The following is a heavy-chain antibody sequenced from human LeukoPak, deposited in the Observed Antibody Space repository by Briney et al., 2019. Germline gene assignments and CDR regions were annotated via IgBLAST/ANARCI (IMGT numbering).Heavy chain of an antibody. CDR2: INPNSGGT. CDR3: STDRSGSYLDGGVAYYMDV. Sequence: ASVKVSCKSSEYTFTGYYIHWVRQAPRQGLEWMGWINPNSGGTSYAQKFQGRVSMTRDTSISTAYMELSRLRSEDTAVYFCSTDRSGSYLDGGVAYYMDVWGKGTTVTVSS. J-gene: IGHJ6*03. CDR1: EYTFTGYY. V-gene: IGHV1-2*02. D-gene: IGHD1-26*01.